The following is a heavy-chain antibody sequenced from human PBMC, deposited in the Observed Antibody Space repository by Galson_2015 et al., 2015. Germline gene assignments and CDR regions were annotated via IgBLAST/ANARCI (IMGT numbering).Heavy chain of an antibody. J-gene: IGHJ5*02. CDR3: AREIRGYDSGSYWLQGFDP. CDR2: INPGNGNT. Sequence: SVKVSCKASGYTFTNWPMHWVRQAPGQGLEWMGRINPGNGNTEYSQKFLDRITITRDTSATTAYMELSGLRSEDTAVYYCAREIRGYDSGSYWLQGFDPWGQGTLVTVSS. CDR1: GYTFTNWP. V-gene: IGHV1-3*01. D-gene: IGHD3-10*01.